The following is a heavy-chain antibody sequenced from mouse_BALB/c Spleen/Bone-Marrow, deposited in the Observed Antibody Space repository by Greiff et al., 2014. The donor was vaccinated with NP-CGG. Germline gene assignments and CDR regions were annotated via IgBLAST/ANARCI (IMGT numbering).Heavy chain of an antibody. J-gene: IGHJ2*01. CDR2: ILPGSGST. D-gene: IGHD3-1*01. Sequence: QVQLQQSGADLMKPGASVKISCKATGYRFNSYWIEWVKQRPGHGLEWFGEILPGSGSTNFNEKFKGKATFTAYTSSNTAYMQISSLTSEDSAVYYCARLGIRSFDYWGQGTTLTVSS. V-gene: IGHV1-9*01. CDR1: GYRFNSYW. CDR3: ARLGIRSFDY.